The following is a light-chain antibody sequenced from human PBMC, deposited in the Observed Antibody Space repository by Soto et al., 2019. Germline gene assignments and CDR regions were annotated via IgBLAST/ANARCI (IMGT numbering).Light chain of an antibody. V-gene: IGKV3-15*01. CDR2: GAS. CDR3: QQYNSLPHT. Sequence: DIVMTQSPATLSLSPGERATLSCGASRSVSSNLAWYQQKPGQAPRLLISGASTRATGIPARFSGSGSGTDFTLTITRLQSEDCGVYYCQQYNSLPHTFGRGTKVEI. J-gene: IGKJ1*01. CDR1: RSVSSN.